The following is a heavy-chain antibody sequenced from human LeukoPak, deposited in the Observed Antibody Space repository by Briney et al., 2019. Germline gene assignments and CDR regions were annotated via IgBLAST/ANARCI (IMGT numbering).Heavy chain of an antibody. J-gene: IGHJ4*02. D-gene: IGHD6-19*01. V-gene: IGHV3-21*05. CDR2: ISTSSSAI. CDR1: GFTFSKYS. CDR3: ASGAVAGRPDY. Sequence: PGGSLRLSCAASGFTFSKYSMNWVRQAPGQGLEWVSYISTSSSAIYYADSVKGRFTISRDNAKNSLYLQMNSLRAEDTAVYYCASGAVAGRPDYWGQGTLVTVSS.